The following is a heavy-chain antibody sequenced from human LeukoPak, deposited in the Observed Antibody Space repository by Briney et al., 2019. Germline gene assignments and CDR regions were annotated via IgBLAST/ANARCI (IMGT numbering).Heavy chain of an antibody. CDR1: GGSISSSSYY. J-gene: IGHJ4*02. V-gene: IGHV4-39*01. CDR2: IYYSGST. CDR3: ARQVYNRDY. Sequence: SETLSLTCTVSGGSISSSSYYWGWIRQPPGKGLEWIGSIYYSGSTYYNPSLKSRVTISVDTSKNQFSLKLSSVTAADTAVYYCARQVYNRDYWGQGTLVTVSP. D-gene: IGHD5-24*01.